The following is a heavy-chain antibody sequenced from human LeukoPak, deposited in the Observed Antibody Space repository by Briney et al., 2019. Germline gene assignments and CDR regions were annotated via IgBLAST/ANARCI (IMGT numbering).Heavy chain of an antibody. V-gene: IGHV4-31*03. J-gene: IGHJ4*02. CDR3: ARGSTITARIPSDY. CDR1: GGSISSDGYY. Sequence: PSETLSLTCTVSGGSISSDGYYWSWIRQHPGKGLEWIGYIYSSDSTYYNPSLQSRVTISADSSKNQFSLKLSSVTAADTAVYYCARGSTITARIPSDYWGQGALVTVSS. CDR2: IYSSDST. D-gene: IGHD6-6*01.